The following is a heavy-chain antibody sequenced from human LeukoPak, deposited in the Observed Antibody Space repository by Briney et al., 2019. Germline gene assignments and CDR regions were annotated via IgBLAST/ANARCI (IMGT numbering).Heavy chain of an antibody. V-gene: IGHV4-59*08. D-gene: IGHD6-19*01. CDR2: IYYNGAT. CDR1: GGSISKYY. J-gene: IGHJ4*02. CDR3: ASNPGSGWIDY. Sequence: SETLSLTCTVSGGSISKYYWSWIRQPPGKGLEWIGYIYYNGATNYNPSLKSRVTMSIDTSKNQFSLKLSSVTAADTAVYYCASNPGSGWIDYLGQGTLVTVSS.